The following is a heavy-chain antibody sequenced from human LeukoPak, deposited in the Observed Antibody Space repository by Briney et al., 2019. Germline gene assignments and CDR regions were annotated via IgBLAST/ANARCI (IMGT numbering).Heavy chain of an antibody. J-gene: IGHJ4*02. Sequence: PGGSLRLSCAASGFTFSNAWMTWVRQVPGKGLEWVGRIKRKSDGGTTDYAAPVKGRFTISRDVSKNMLYLQMNNLKTEDTSVYYCTTSGGGWDYFDFWGQGTLVTVSS. CDR3: TTSGGGWDYFDF. CDR2: IKRKSDGGTT. D-gene: IGHD6-19*01. V-gene: IGHV3-15*01. CDR1: GFTFSNAW.